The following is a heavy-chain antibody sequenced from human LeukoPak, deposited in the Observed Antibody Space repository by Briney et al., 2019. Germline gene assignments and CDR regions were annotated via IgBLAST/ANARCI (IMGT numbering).Heavy chain of an antibody. J-gene: IGHJ5*02. Sequence: SETLSLTCTVSGGSLSSYYWSWVRQPPGKGLEWIGYIQNSVTTYTDNPSLQSRVTISVDTSKNQFSLKVTSVTAADTAVYYCVRSPQLDPWGQGTLVTVSS. CDR3: VRSPQLDP. CDR2: IQNSVTTY. CDR1: GGSLSSYY. V-gene: IGHV4-59*01.